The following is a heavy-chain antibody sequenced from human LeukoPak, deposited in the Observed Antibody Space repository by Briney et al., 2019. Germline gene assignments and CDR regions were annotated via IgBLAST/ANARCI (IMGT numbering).Heavy chain of an antibody. CDR1: GGSINRSSYY. V-gene: IGHV4-39*01. CDR3: ARQPPYSSTFDV. J-gene: IGHJ3*01. D-gene: IGHD2-21*01. CDR2: MHPSEST. Sequence: NPSETLSLTCTVSGGSINRSSYYWAWLRQPPGKGMEWIGSMHPSESTYYNPSLRSRVTISVDTSKNQFSLSLTSVTAADRAVYYCARQPPYSSTFDVWGQGTIVSVSS.